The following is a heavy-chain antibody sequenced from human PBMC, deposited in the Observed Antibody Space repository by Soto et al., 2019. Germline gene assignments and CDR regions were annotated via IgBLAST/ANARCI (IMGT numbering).Heavy chain of an antibody. J-gene: IGHJ5*02. CDR1: GASISTDDSY. Sequence: SETLSLTCTVSGASISTDDSYWGWIRRPPGKGLEWIGYMSYSGTYYNPSLKSRLTTSLDRSKNQISLYLNSVTAADTAVYYCARIGTLFGIVTNNWFDPWGQGTLVTVSS. D-gene: IGHD3-3*01. CDR3: ARIGTLFGIVTNNWFDP. CDR2: MSYSGT. V-gene: IGHV4-30-4*01.